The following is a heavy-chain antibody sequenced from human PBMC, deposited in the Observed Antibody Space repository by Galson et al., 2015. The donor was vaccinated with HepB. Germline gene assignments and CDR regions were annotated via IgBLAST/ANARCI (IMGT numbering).Heavy chain of an antibody. J-gene: IGHJ4*02. Sequence: ETLSLTCTVSGRSIRNSYWNWIRQPPGKGLEWIGYIYYSGSTNYNPSLKSRVTIPIDTSKNQFSLRLSSVTAADTAVYYCAGPYRARLHHWGQGTLVTVSS. V-gene: IGHV4-59*08. CDR3: AGPYRARLHH. D-gene: IGHD3-16*01. CDR2: IYYSGST. CDR1: GRSIRNSY.